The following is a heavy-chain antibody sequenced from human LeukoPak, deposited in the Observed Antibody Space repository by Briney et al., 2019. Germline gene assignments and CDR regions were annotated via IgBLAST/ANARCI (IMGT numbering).Heavy chain of an antibody. CDR3: ARHRSGGWSTPYYSYGMDV. Sequence: SETLSLTCAVYGGSFSGYCWGWIRQPPGKGLEWIGEINDSGSTNYNPSLKSRVTISVDTSKNQFSLKLSSVTAADTAVYYCARHRSGGWSTPYYSYGMDVWGQGTTVTVSS. V-gene: IGHV4-34*01. D-gene: IGHD6-19*01. CDR1: GGSFSGYC. CDR2: INDSGST. J-gene: IGHJ6*02.